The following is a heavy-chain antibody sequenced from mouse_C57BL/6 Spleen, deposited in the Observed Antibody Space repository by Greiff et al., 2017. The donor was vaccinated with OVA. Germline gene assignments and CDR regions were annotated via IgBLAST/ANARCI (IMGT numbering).Heavy chain of an antibody. CDR2: ISSGGDYI. CDR3: TIDRENRGDMDY. J-gene: IGHJ4*01. CDR1: GFTFSSYA. V-gene: IGHV5-9-1*02. Sequence: EVKLMESGEGLVKPGGSLKLSCAASGFTFSSYAMSWVRQTPEKRLEWVAYISSGGDYIYYADTVKGRFTISRDNARNTLYLQMSSLKSEDTAMYYGTIDRENRGDMDYRGKGTSVTVSS.